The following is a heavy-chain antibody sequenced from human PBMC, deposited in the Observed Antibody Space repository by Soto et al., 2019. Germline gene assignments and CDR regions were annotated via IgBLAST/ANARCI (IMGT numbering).Heavy chain of an antibody. Sequence: SETLSLTCAVSGGSISSGGYYWSWIRQHPGKGLEWIGYIYYSGSTYYNPSLKSRVTISVDTSKNQFSLKLSSVTAADTAVYYCARSGYQNWFDPWGQGTLVTVSS. CDR2: IYYSGST. J-gene: IGHJ5*02. CDR3: ARSGYQNWFDP. D-gene: IGHD3-22*01. V-gene: IGHV4-31*11. CDR1: GGSISSGGYY.